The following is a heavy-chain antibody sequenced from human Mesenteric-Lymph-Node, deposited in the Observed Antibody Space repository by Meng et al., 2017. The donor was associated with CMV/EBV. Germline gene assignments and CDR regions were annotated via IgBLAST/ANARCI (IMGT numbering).Heavy chain of an antibody. CDR3: ARVAGTDRYNCTNGVCHVAEYYYYGMDV. D-gene: IGHD2-8*01. Sequence: SVKVSCKASGGTFSSYAISWVRQAPGQGLEWMGGIIPILGIANYAQKFQGRVTITADKSTSTAYMELSSLRSEDTAVYYCARVAGTDRYNCTNGVCHVAEYYYYGMDVWGQGTTVTVSS. CDR2: IIPILGIA. J-gene: IGHJ6*02. CDR1: GGTFSSYA. V-gene: IGHV1-69*10.